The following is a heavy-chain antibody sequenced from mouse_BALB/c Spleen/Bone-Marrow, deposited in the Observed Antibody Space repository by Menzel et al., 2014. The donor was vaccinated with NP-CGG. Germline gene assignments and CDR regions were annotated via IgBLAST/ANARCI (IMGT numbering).Heavy chain of an antibody. CDR1: GYSFSNYW. D-gene: IGHD1-1*01. J-gene: IGHJ4*01. V-gene: IGHV1-80*01. Sequence: QVQLQQSGAELVRPGSSVKISCKSSGYSFSNYWMHWMKQRPGQGLEWIGPIYPAVGDTNYNGKFKGKATLTADKSSSTSYNQNNVLTAEDYAVYFCASRGDYCYTMYYWGQGTSVTGSS. CDR2: IYPAVGDT. CDR3: ASRGDYCYTMYY.